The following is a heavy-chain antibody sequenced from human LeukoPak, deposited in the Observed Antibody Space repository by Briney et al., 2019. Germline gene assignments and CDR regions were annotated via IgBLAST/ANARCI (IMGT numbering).Heavy chain of an antibody. J-gene: IGHJ3*02. Sequence: GASVKVSCKASGYTFTGYYMHWVRQAPGQGLEWMGWINPNSGGTNYAQKFQGWVTMTRDTSISTAYMELSRLRSDDTAVYYCARDREDHDLGAFDIWGQGTMVTVSS. D-gene: IGHD1-26*01. CDR2: INPNSGGT. V-gene: IGHV1-2*04. CDR3: ARDREDHDLGAFDI. CDR1: GYTFTGYY.